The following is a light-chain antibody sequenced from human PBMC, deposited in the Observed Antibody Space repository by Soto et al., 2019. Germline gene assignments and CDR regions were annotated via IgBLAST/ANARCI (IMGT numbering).Light chain of an antibody. CDR3: QSYDSSNRNVV. J-gene: IGLJ2*01. CDR2: EDN. Sequence: NFMLTQPHSVSESPGKTVTISCTRSSGSIASNYVQWYQQRPGSAPTTVIYEDNQSPSGVPDRFSGSIDSSSNSASLTISGLTAEYEADYYCQSYDSSNRNVVFGGGTQLTVL. V-gene: IGLV6-57*04. CDR1: SGSIASNY.